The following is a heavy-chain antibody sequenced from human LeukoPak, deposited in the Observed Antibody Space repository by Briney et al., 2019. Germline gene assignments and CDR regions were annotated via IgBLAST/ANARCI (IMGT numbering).Heavy chain of an antibody. V-gene: IGHV3-30*02. CDR2: IRYDGSIN. Sequence: GGSLRLSCAASGFIFSNYGMHWVRQAPGKGLEGVAFIRYDGSINYCLDSVNGRFPVSRDNTNNTIFMQMNGLIADDTAVDYCAKESLKYSNGRLAFDYWGQGTLVTVSS. D-gene: IGHD4-11*01. J-gene: IGHJ4*02. CDR3: AKESLKYSNGRLAFDY. CDR1: GFIFSNYG.